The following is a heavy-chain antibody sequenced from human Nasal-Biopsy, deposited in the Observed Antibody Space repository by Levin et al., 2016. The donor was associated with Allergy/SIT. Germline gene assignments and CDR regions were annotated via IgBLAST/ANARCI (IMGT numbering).Heavy chain of an antibody. CDR1: GFSFSNYA. CDR3: ARSRYIAVDGCDY. J-gene: IGHJ4*02. Sequence: GESLKISCAASGFSFSNYAMHWVRQAPGKGLEYVAGIRSNGGNTYYANSVKDRFIISRDNSKNTVYLHMGSLRVDDMAVYYCARSRYIAVDGCDYWGQGTLVSVSS. CDR2: IRSNGGNT. V-gene: IGHV3-64*01. D-gene: IGHD6-19*01.